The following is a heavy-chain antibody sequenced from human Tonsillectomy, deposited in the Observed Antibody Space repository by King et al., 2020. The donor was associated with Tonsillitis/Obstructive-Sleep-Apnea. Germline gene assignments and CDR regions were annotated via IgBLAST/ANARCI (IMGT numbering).Heavy chain of an antibody. V-gene: IGHV1-69*01. CDR1: GDLVSDYA. CDR3: ARSHPNHVLTSYSGGVSWVDP. CDR2: IIPMFGIA. J-gene: IGHJ5*02. Sequence: QLVQSGAEVKKPGSSVKVSCKTSGDLVSDYAITWVRQAPGQGLECMGWIIPMFGIADSAQKFRGRVTITADESTRTAYMELSSLRSEDTAVYFCARSHPNHVLTSYSGGVSWVDPWGQGTMVTVSS. D-gene: IGHD3-9*01.